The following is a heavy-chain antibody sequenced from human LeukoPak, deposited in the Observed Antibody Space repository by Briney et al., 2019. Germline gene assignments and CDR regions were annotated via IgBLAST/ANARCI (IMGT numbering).Heavy chain of an antibody. CDR1: GFTFTSHP. CDR3: AKDKGWGYSAYDCYGMDV. J-gene: IGHJ6*02. Sequence: GGSLRLSCAASGFTFTSHPMNWVRQAPGKGLEWVSAISVNGDTTYYADSVKGRFTISRDNSKNTVFLQMNSLRVDDTAVYYCAKDKGWGYSAYDCYGMDVWGQGTTVTVSS. D-gene: IGHD1-26*01. CDR2: ISVNGDTT. V-gene: IGHV3-23*01.